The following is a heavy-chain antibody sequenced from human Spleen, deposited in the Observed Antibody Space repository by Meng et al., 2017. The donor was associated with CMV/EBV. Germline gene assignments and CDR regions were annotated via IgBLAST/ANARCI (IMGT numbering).Heavy chain of an antibody. CDR1: GFTFSDHH. Sequence: GESLKISCAASGFTFSDHHMDWVRQAPGKGLEWFGRIRTKAKSYRTEYVASVKGRFTISRDDSKNSMYRQMNSLKTEDTAVYYCTADFGEIAEKSAFAIWGRGTMVTVS. D-gene: IGHD3-10*01. J-gene: IGHJ3*02. CDR2: IRTKAKSYRT. CDR3: TADFGEIAEKSAFAI. V-gene: IGHV3-72*01.